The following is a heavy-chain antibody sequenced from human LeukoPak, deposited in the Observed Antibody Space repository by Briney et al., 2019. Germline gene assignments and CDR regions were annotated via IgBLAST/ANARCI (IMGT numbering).Heavy chain of an antibody. V-gene: IGHV3-23*01. Sequence: GGSLRLSRAASGFTFSGYAMSWVRQAPGKGLEWVSAISAGADSTYYADSVQGRFTISRDNSKNTLYLQMSGLRAEDTAVYFCARGAYGHYASWGQGTLVTVSS. CDR3: ARGAYGHYAS. J-gene: IGHJ5*02. CDR1: GFTFSGYA. CDR2: ISAGADST. D-gene: IGHD4-17*01.